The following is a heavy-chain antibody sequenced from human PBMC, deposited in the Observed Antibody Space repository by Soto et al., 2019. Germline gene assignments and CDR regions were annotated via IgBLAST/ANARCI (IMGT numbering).Heavy chain of an antibody. J-gene: IGHJ5*02. CDR2: IIPIFGTA. CDR1: GGGIGSCA. V-gene: IGHV1-69*06. D-gene: IGHD1-1*01. CDR3: ARMATKGTLNGFDL. Sequence: SGGGIGSCARCWVRQENGQGLEWMGGIIPIFGTANYAQKFQGRVTITADKSTSTAYMELSRLRPEDTAIYYCARMATKGTLNGFDLWGQGAPVTGSS.